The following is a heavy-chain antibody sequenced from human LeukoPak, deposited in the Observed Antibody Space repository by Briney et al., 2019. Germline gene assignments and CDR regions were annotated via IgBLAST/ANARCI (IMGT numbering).Heavy chain of an antibody. CDR1: GFTFINYA. Sequence: GGSLRLSCAASGFTFINYAMHWVRQTPGRDLMWVARVDADGSATTYAASVKGRFTVSREHAKNSLYLRMNSLRVDDTAVYFCAREAPCGTDCYFYQVSCGQGTLVTVSS. CDR3: AREAPCGTDCYFYQVS. V-gene: IGHV3-74*03. D-gene: IGHD2-21*02. CDR2: VDADGSAT. J-gene: IGHJ5*02.